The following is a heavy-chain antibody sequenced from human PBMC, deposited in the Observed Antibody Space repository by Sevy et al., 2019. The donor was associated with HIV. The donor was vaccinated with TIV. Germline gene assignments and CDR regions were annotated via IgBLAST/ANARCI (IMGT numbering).Heavy chain of an antibody. Sequence: GGSLRLSCIGSGFSFSYYGIHWVRQSPGKGLDWVALISHDGINEYYADSVKGRFTISRDNSKNTVYLEMNSLRNEDTATYSCANAYSGSYSHSYLYALDVWGQGTTVTVSS. CDR2: ISHDGINE. D-gene: IGHD1-26*01. V-gene: IGHV3-30*18. J-gene: IGHJ6*02. CDR1: GFSFSYYG. CDR3: ANAYSGSYSHSYLYALDV.